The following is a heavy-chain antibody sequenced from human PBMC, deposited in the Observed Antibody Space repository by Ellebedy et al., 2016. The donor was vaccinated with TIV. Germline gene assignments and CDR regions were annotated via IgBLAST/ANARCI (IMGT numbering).Heavy chain of an antibody. V-gene: IGHV4-59*01. J-gene: IGHJ4*02. CDR3: ARGTLNYGIDY. CDR2: ISYSGST. Sequence: MPSETLSLTCTVSGGPMSPYYWSWIRQPPGKGLEWIGYISYSGSTNYNPSLKSRVTISVDTSKNQFSLKLSSVTAADTAVYYCARGTLNYGIDYWGQGTLVTVSS. CDR1: GGPMSPYY. D-gene: IGHD4-17*01.